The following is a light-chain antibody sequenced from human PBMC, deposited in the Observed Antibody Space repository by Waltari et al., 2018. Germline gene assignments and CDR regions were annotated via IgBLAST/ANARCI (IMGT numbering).Light chain of an antibody. CDR2: YVS. J-gene: IGLJ2*01. CDR1: SRYIGCYIY. Sequence: QSALTQPASVSGSPGQSIPISCPRTSRYIGCYIYVFCYQQHQGKVPKHIIYYVSIRPVGIFNLLPRSRSRHCPSLTISRSQAEDEGYYYGYSRTTGGHGVIGGGTKLTV. CDR3: YSRTTGGHGV. V-gene: IGLV2-14*03.